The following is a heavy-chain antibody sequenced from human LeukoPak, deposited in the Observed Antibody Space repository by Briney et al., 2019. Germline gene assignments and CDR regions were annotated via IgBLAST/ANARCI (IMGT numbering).Heavy chain of an antibody. CDR1: GGSFGGYY. J-gene: IGHJ5*02. CDR3: ARGKVVVAAALKWFDP. D-gene: IGHD2-15*01. V-gene: IGHV4-34*01. CDR2: INHSGST. Sequence: SETLSLTCAVYGGSFGGYYWSWIRQPPGKGLEWIGEINHSGSTNYNPSLKSRVTISVDTSKNQFSLKLSSVTAADTAVYYCARGKVVVAAALKWFDPWGQGTLVTVSS.